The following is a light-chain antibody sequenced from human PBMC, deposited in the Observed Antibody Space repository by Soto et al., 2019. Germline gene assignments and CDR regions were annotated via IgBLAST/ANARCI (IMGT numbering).Light chain of an antibody. CDR2: ATA. V-gene: IGKV1-6*01. Sequence: AIQLTQSPSSLSASVGDSVTITCRASQGIRDDLAWFQQSPGKAPKVLIYATANLQSGVPSRFSGSGSGTDFTLTISSLQPEDFATYYCLQHYDFPPMFGQGTKVE. CDR1: QGIRDD. CDR3: LQHYDFPPM. J-gene: IGKJ1*01.